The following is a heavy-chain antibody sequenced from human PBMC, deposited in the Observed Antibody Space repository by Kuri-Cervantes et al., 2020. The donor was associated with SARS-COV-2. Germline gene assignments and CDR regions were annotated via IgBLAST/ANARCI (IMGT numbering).Heavy chain of an antibody. D-gene: IGHD1-26*01. CDR2: IWYDGSNK. J-gene: IGHJ1*01. Sequence: GGSLRLSCAASGFTFSSYGMHWVRQAPGKGLEWVAVIWYDGSNKYYADSVKGRFTISSDKSKNTLYLQMNSLRAEDTAVYFCARDASYSGTYGNFQHWGQGTLVTVSS. CDR1: GFTFSSYG. V-gene: IGHV3-33*08. CDR3: ARDASYSGTYGNFQH.